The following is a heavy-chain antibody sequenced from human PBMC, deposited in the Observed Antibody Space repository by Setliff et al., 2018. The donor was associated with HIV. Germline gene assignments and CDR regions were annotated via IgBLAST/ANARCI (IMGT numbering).Heavy chain of an antibody. D-gene: IGHD1-26*01. CDR2: IIGSGVDK. J-gene: IGHJ1*01. CDR1: GFTFPNYI. CDR3: VRDYVRPGTVGTTSPLDN. V-gene: IGHV3-23*01. Sequence: GGSLRLSCAASGFTFPNYIMDWVRLAPGRGLEWVSTIIGSGVDKYYAGSVKGRFTISRDNSKNTLTMVMNSLRAEDTAMYYCVRDYVRPGTVGTTSPLDNWGQGTLVTVSS.